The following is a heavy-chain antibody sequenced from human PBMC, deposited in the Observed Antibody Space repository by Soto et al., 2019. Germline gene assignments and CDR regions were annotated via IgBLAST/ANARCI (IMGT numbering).Heavy chain of an antibody. Sequence: QLQESGPGLVKPSQTLSLTCTVSGGSISSGDQYWSWVRQPPGKGLEWIGYIHYSGSTYSNPSLKSRVTISVDTSKNQFSLKLRSVTAADTAVYYCARDQGAFYDSSGWIFDYWGQGTLVTVSS. CDR1: GGSISSGDQY. D-gene: IGHD3-22*01. CDR2: IHYSGST. CDR3: ARDQGAFYDSSGWIFDY. J-gene: IGHJ4*02. V-gene: IGHV4-30-4*01.